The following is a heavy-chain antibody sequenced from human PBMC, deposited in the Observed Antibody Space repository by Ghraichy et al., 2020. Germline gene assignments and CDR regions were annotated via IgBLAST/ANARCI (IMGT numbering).Heavy chain of an antibody. CDR3: AREKFTMVRGVPSFYYYYMNV. Sequence: LSLTCAASGFTFSSYWMTWVRQAPGKGLEWVANIKQDGSEKYYVDSVKGRFTISRDNAKNSLYLQMNSLRAEDTAVYYCAREKFTMVRGVPSFYYYYMNVWGKGTTVTVSS. V-gene: IGHV3-7*03. J-gene: IGHJ6*03. CDR2: IKQDGSEK. CDR1: GFTFSSYW. D-gene: IGHD3-10*01.